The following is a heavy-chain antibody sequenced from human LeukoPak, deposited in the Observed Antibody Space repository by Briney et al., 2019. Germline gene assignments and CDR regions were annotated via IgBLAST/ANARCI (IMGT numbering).Heavy chain of an antibody. CDR2: IYWDDDK. CDR3: AHRPQYDFWSGYPTTNYYFDN. J-gene: IGHJ4*02. V-gene: IGHV2-5*02. D-gene: IGHD3-3*01. Sequence: SGPTLVEPTQTLTLTCTFSGFSLSISGVGVGWIRQPPGKALEWLALIYWDDDKRYSPSLKSRLTITKDTSKNQVVLTMTNMDPVDTATYYCAHRPQYDFWSGYPTTNYYFDNWGQGTLVTVSS. CDR1: GFSLSISGVG.